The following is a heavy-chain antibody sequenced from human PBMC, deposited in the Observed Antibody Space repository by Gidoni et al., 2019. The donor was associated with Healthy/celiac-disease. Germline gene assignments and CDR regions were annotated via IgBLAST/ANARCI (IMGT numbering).Heavy chain of an antibody. CDR3: ARELKVVGRRIDAFDI. J-gene: IGHJ3*02. Sequence: QVQLVESGGGVVQPGRSLRLSCAASGFTFSSYGMHWVRQAPGKGLEWVAVIWYDGSNKYYADSVKGRFTISRDNSKNTLYLQMNSLRAEDTAVYYCARELKVVGRRIDAFDIWGQGTMVTVSS. CDR1: GFTFSSYG. CDR2: IWYDGSNK. V-gene: IGHV3-33*01. D-gene: IGHD1-1*01.